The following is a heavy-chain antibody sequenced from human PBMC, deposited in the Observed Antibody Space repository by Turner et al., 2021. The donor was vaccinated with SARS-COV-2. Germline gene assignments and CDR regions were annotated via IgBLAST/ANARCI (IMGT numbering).Heavy chain of an antibody. J-gene: IGHJ6*02. CDR2: IWYDGSQK. CDR1: RFSFSSHA. V-gene: IGHV3-33*03. D-gene: IGHD6-13*01. Sequence: QVQLVESGGGVVLPGRSLRLSCAASRFSFSSHAMHWVRQAPGKGLEWVAVIWYDGSQKYQAASVRGRFTISRDNSRNTLYLKMDSLRVEDTGVYYCARHGAANGNYYYHGLDVWGRGTTVTVSS. CDR3: ARHGAANGNYYYHGLDV.